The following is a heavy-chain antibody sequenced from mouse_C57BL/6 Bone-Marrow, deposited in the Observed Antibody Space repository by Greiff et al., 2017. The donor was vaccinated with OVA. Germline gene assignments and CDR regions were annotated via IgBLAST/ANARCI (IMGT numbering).Heavy chain of an antibody. Sequence: VQLQQSGAELVRPGTSVKMSCKASGYTFTNYWIGWVKQRPGNGLEWIGDIYPGGGYTNYNEKFKGKATLTADKSSSTAYMQFSSLTSEDSAIYSCTRSCCGNSYAMDYWGQGTSVTVSS. CDR3: TRSCCGNSYAMDY. V-gene: IGHV1-63*01. J-gene: IGHJ4*01. CDR2: IYPGGGYT. D-gene: IGHD1-1*01. CDR1: GYTFTNYW.